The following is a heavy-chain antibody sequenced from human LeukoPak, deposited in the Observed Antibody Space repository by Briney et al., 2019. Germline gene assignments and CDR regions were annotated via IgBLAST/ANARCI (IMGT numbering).Heavy chain of an antibody. CDR1: GFTFSSYG. Sequence: GGSLRLSCAASGFTFSSYGMHWVRQAPGKGLEWVAVISYDGSNKYYADSVKGRFTISRDNSKNTLYLQMNSLRAEDTAVYYCARGEGITGTTTPFDYWGQGTLVTVSS. CDR3: ARGEGITGTTTPFDY. V-gene: IGHV3-30*03. D-gene: IGHD1-7*01. CDR2: ISYDGSNK. J-gene: IGHJ4*02.